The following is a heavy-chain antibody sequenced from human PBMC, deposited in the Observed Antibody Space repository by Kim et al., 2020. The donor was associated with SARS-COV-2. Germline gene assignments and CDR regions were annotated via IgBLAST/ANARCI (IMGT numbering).Heavy chain of an antibody. CDR3: ARDRSATVTFSDAFDI. D-gene: IGHD4-17*01. V-gene: IGHV4-30-2*05. Sequence: SLTSRVTISVDTSKNQFSLKLSSVTAADTAVYYCARDRSATVTFSDAFDIWGQGTMVTVS. J-gene: IGHJ3*02.